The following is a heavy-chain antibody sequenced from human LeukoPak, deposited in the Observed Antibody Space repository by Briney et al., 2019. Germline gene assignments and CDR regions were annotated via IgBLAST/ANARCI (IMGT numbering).Heavy chain of an antibody. J-gene: IGHJ4*02. Sequence: GGSLRLSCAASEFTFRSYWMHWVRQAPGKGLVWVSHINSDGSTTTYADSVKGRFTTSRDNAKNTLYLQMNSLRAEDTAVYYCTRGSPGYGNSWFGYWGQGTLVTVSS. CDR1: EFTFRSYW. V-gene: IGHV3-74*01. D-gene: IGHD6-13*01. CDR2: INSDGSTT. CDR3: TRGSPGYGNSWFGY.